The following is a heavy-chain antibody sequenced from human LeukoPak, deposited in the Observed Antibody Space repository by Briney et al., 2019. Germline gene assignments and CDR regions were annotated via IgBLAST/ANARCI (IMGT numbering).Heavy chain of an antibody. V-gene: IGHV3-53*01. D-gene: IGHD1-14*01. Sequence: PGGSLRLSCAASGFTVITNGMTWVRQAPGKGLEWVSVLYSDGNTKYADSVRGRFTISRDNPKNTLYLEMNSLRPDDTAVYYCARGVEPLAANTLAYWGQGTLVTVSS. J-gene: IGHJ4*02. CDR2: LYSDGNT. CDR3: ARGVEPLAANTLAY. CDR1: GFTVITNG.